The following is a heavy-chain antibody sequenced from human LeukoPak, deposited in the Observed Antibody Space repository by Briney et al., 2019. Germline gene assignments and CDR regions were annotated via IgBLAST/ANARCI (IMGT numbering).Heavy chain of an antibody. CDR2: IKSKTDGGTT. Sequence: GGSLRLSCAASGFPFSNAWLSWVRQAPGKGLEWVGRIKSKTDGGTTDYAAPVKGRFTISRDDSKNTLYLQMNSLKTEDTAVYDCTTDPPSWYWVYWGQGTLVTVSS. J-gene: IGHJ4*02. V-gene: IGHV3-15*01. D-gene: IGHD6-13*01. CDR3: TTDPPSWYWVY. CDR1: GFPFSNAW.